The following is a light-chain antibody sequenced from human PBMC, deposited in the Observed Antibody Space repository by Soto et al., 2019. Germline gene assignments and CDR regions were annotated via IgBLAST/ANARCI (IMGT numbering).Light chain of an antibody. Sequence: EIVLTQSPATLSLPPGERATLSCRASQSVSSYLAWYQQRPGQAPRLLIYGASNRATGIPARFSGSGSGTDFTLTISSLEPEDFALYYCQQRSNWPLTFGGGTKVDIK. CDR3: QQRSNWPLT. CDR2: GAS. CDR1: QSVSSY. J-gene: IGKJ4*01. V-gene: IGKV3-11*01.